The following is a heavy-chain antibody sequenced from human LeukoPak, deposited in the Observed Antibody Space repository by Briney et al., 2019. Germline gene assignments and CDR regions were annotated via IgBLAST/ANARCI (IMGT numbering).Heavy chain of an antibody. V-gene: IGHV4-59*12. D-gene: IGHD5-18*01. CDR2: IYYSGST. CDR3: ARVGPVDTAMVTPFSLGMDV. CDR1: GGSISSYY. Sequence: SETLSLTCTVSGGSISSYYWSWIRQPPGKGLEWIGYIYYSGSTNYNPSLKSRVTISVDTSKNQFSLKLSSVTAADTAVYYCARVGPVDTAMVTPFSLGMDVWGQGTTVTVSS. J-gene: IGHJ6*02.